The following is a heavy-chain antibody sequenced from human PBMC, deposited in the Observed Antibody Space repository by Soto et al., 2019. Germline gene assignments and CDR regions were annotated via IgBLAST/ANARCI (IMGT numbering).Heavy chain of an antibody. CDR1: GFTFTNYA. J-gene: IGHJ4*02. D-gene: IGHD6-6*01. Sequence: EVQLLESGGGLVQPGGSLRLSCAASGFTFTNYAMNLVRQAPGKGLEWVSAMTGSGGSTYYADSVKGRFTISRDNSKNTLYLEMNSLRADDTAISYCAKGSSSSRPYYFDYWGQGTLVTVSS. CDR3: AKGSSSSRPYYFDY. CDR2: MTGSGGST. V-gene: IGHV3-23*01.